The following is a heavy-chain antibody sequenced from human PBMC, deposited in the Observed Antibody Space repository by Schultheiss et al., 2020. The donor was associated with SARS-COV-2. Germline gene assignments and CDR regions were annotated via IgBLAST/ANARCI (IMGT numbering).Heavy chain of an antibody. J-gene: IGHJ4*02. CDR2: INHSGST. Sequence: GSLSLTCAVYGGSFSGYYWSWIRQPPGKGLEWIGEINHSGSTNYNPSLKSRVTISVDTSKNQFSLKLSSVTAADTAVYYCARGGMATGGDWGQGTLVTVSS. CDR3: ARGGMATGGD. V-gene: IGHV4-34*01. CDR1: GGSFSGYY. D-gene: IGHD5-24*01.